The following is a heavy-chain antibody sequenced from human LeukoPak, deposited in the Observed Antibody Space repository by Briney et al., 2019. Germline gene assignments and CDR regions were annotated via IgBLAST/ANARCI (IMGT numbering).Heavy chain of an antibody. CDR2: IRDGGNT. CDR3: AKSSIVGGIGVFDY. J-gene: IGHJ4*02. D-gene: IGHD1-26*01. V-gene: IGHV3-23*01. CDR1: GFTVSTYA. Sequence: GGSLRHSCEASGFTVSTYAMILVPQAPGKGLEWVSVIRDGGNTYYADSVKGRYTISRDNSKNKLYLQMNIVRDEDTAVYYCAKSSIVGGIGVFDYWGQGTLVTVSA.